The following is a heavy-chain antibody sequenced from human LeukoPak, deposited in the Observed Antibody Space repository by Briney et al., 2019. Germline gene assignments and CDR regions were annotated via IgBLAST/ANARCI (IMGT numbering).Heavy chain of an antibody. CDR1: RGSFSGYY. D-gene: IGHD3-22*01. Sequence: SETLSLTCAVSRGSFSGYYRSCIRHPPGKGLEWIGEINHSGSTNYNPPLKSRVTIPVDTSKNQFSLKLSSVNAADTAVYYCASGRGGSSIVASTDYYDNSFDYWGQGSLVTVSS. CDR3: ASGRGGSSIVASTDYYDNSFDY. J-gene: IGHJ4*02. CDR2: INHSGST. V-gene: IGHV4-34*01.